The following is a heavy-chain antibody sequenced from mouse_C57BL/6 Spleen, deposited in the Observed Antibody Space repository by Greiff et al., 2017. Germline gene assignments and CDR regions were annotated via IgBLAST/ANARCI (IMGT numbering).Heavy chain of an antibody. D-gene: IGHD2-4*01. CDR3: ARDRHDYDDYFDY. V-gene: IGHV5-4*01. J-gene: IGHJ2*01. Sequence: EVQRVESGGGLVKPGGSLKLSCAASGFTFSSYAMSWVRQTPEKRLEWVATISDGGSYTYYPDNVKGRFTISRDNAKNNLYLQMSHLKSEDTAMYYCARDRHDYDDYFDYWGQGTTLTVSS. CDR1: GFTFSSYA. CDR2: ISDGGSYT.